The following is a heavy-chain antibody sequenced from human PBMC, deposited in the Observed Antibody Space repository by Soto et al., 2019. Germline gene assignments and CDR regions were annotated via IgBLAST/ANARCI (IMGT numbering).Heavy chain of an antibody. V-gene: IGHV3-48*01. CDR1: GFTFSSYA. Sequence: GSLRLSCAASGFTFSSYAMSWVRQAPGKGLEWVSYISSGSSTIYYADSVKGRFTISRDNAKNSLYLQMDSLRAEDTAVYYATRSAYMDVWGTGTTVTVSS. D-gene: IGHD2-2*01. J-gene: IGHJ6*03. CDR3: TRSAYMDV. CDR2: ISSGSSTI.